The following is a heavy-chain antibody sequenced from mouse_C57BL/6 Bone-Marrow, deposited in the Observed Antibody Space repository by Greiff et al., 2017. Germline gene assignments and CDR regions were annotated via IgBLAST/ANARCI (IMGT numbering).Heavy chain of an antibody. CDR1: GFTFSSYT. J-gene: IGHJ1*03. CDR2: LSGGGGNT. V-gene: IGHV5-9*01. D-gene: IGHD1-1*01. Sequence: EVMLVESGGGLVKPGGSLKLSCAASGFTFSSYTMSWVRQTPEKRLQWVAALSGGGGNTYYPDSVKGRFPISRYNDKNILYLQMSSLMSEDTALYYCSRQVTTVLATKYFDVWGTGTTVTVSS. CDR3: SRQVTTVLATKYFDV.